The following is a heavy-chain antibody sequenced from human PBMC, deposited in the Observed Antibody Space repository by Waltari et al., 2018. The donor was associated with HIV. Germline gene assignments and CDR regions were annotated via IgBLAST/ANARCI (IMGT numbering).Heavy chain of an antibody. J-gene: IGHJ5*02. D-gene: IGHD1-26*01. CDR1: GFTFRSYW. CDR3: ARGWWEQQRNRKYNWFDP. Sequence: EVQLVESGGGLVQPGGSLRLSCAASGFTFRSYWMSWVRQASGTGLEWVANIKEDGREKYYGDSVKGRFTISRDNAKNTLYLKMNSLRSDDTAVYYCARGWWEQQRNRKYNWFDPWGQGTLVTVSS. V-gene: IGHV3-7*01. CDR2: IKEDGREK.